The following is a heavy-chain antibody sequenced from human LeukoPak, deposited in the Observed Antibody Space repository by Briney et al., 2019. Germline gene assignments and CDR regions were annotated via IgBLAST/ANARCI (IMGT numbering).Heavy chain of an antibody. V-gene: IGHV3-21*01. J-gene: IGHJ4*02. CDR3: ARGDGGWYYFDY. D-gene: IGHD6-19*01. Sequence: SGGSLRLSCAASGFTFSSYSMNWVRQAPGKGPEWVSSISSSSSYIYYADSVKGRFTISRDNAKNSLYLQMNSLRAEDTAVYYCARGDGGWYYFDYWGQGTPGHRLL. CDR1: GFTFSSYS. CDR2: ISSSSSYI.